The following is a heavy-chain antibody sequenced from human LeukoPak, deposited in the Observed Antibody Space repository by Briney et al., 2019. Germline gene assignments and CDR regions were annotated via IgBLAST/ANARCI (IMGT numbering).Heavy chain of an antibody. V-gene: IGHV4-31*03. CDR3: ARYGDYGTEGFYYLDF. Sequence: PSQTLSLTCSVSGASTSTGGYYYTWVRQFPGKGLEWIGHIFYSGDPYHSPSLRSRVSIALDTSKNHFSLSLTSVTAADTAVYYCARYGDYGTEGFYYLDFWGKGTPVTVSS. J-gene: IGHJ6*03. D-gene: IGHD4-17*01. CDR1: GASTSTGGYY. CDR2: IFYSGDP.